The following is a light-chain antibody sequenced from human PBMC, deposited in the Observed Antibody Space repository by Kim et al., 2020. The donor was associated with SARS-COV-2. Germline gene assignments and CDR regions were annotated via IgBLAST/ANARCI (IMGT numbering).Light chain of an antibody. CDR1: QSIGAW. Sequence: DIQMTQSPSTLSASVGDTVTITCRASQSIGAWVAWYQQKPGKAPKFLIYKASTLKSGVPLRFSGSGFETEFTLTIAGLQPDDFASYYCHQYNTFSTFGQGTKVDIK. J-gene: IGKJ1*01. V-gene: IGKV1-5*03. CDR3: HQYNTFST. CDR2: KAS.